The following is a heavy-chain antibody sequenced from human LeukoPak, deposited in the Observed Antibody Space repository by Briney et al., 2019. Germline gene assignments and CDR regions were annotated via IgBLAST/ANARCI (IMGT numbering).Heavy chain of an antibody. D-gene: IGHD3-22*01. CDR2: ISGSGGST. Sequence: GGSLRLSCAASGFTFSSYAMSWVRQAPGKGLEWVSAISGSGGSTYYADSVKGRFTISRDTSKNTLYLQMNSPRAEDTAVYYCAKDMYYDSSGPVFDYWGQGTLVTVSS. CDR3: AKDMYYDSSGPVFDY. J-gene: IGHJ4*02. V-gene: IGHV3-23*01. CDR1: GFTFSSYA.